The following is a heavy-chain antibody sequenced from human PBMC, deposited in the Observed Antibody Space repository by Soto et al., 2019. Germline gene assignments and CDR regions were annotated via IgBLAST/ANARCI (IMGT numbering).Heavy chain of an antibody. V-gene: IGHV3-21*01. J-gene: IGHJ6*02. CDR3: ARHQGPAAGNYGMDV. Sequence: GGSLRLSCAASGFTFSSYSMNWVRQAPGKGLEWVASISSSSSYIYYADSVKGRFTISRDKAKNSLFLQMSSLRAEDTALYYCARHQGPAAGNYGMDVWGRGTTLTVSS. CDR2: ISSSSSYI. CDR1: GFTFSSYS. D-gene: IGHD6-13*01.